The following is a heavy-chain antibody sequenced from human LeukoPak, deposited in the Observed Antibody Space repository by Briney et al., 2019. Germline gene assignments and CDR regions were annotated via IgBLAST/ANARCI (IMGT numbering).Heavy chain of an antibody. CDR2: ISGSGGST. CDR3: AKGYCSSTSCPNDY. Sequence: GGPLRLSCAASGFTFSPYSLNWVRQAPGKGLEWVSAISGSGGSTYYADSVKGRFTISRDNSKNTLYLQMNSLRAEDTAVYYCAKGYCSSTSCPNDYWGQGTLVTASS. J-gene: IGHJ4*02. D-gene: IGHD2-2*01. CDR1: GFTFSPYS. V-gene: IGHV3-23*01.